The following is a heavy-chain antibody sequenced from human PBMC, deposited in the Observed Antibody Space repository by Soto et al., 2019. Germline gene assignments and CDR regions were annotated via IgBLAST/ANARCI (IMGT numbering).Heavy chain of an antibody. V-gene: IGHV3-13*01. CDR3: ARSSVSGRNYNFDY. D-gene: IGHD4-4*01. Sequence: GGSLRLSCAASGFTLSRYDMHWVRQVTGKGVEGVSGIGTAGERYYPGSVKRRFTISRENAKNPLYLQMNSLRAGDTAVYYCARSSVSGRNYNFDYWGQGTLVTVSS. J-gene: IGHJ4*02. CDR1: GFTLSRYD. CDR2: IGTAGER.